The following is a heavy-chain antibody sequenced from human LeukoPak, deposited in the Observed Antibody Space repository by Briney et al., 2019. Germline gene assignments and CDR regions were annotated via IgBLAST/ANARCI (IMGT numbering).Heavy chain of an antibody. CDR1: GASISNNKYF. J-gene: IGHJ5*02. CDR3: ARLSDRDPQHWFDP. V-gene: IGHV4-39*01. D-gene: IGHD3-10*01. Sequence: SETLSLTCAVSGASISNNKYFWAWIRQPPGKGLECIGTVYYIGTTFYNPSLKSRLTLSVDTSKNQFSLKLGSVTAADTSVYYCARLSDRDPQHWFDPWGQGILVTVSS. CDR2: VYYIGTT.